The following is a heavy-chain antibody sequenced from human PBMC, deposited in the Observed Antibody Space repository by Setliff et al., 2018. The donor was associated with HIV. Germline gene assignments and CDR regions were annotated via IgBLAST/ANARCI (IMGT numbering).Heavy chain of an antibody. CDR2: IYHSGST. D-gene: IGHD2-21*02. V-gene: IGHV4-38-2*01. J-gene: IGHJ4*02. Sequence: SETLSLTCAVPGYSISSGYYWGWIRQPPGKGLEWIGSIYHSGSTYYNPSLKSRVTISVDTSKNQFSLNLSSVTAADTAVYYCARAPGVTPFDHWGPGTLVTVSS. CDR3: ARAPGVTPFDH. CDR1: GYSISSGYY.